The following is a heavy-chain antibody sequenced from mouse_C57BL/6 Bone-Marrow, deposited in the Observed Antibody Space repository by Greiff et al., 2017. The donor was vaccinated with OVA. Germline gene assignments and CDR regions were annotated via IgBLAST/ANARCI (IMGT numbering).Heavy chain of an antibody. CDR2: ISDGGSYT. J-gene: IGHJ3*01. CDR1: GFTFSSYA. Sequence: DVHLVESGGGLVKPGGSLKLSCAASGFTFSSYAMSWVRQTPEKRLEWVATISDGGSYTYYPDNVKGRFTISRDNAKNNLYLQMSHLKSEDTAMYYCASRWLLPFAYWGQGTLVTVSA. V-gene: IGHV5-4*03. CDR3: ASRWLLPFAY. D-gene: IGHD2-3*01.